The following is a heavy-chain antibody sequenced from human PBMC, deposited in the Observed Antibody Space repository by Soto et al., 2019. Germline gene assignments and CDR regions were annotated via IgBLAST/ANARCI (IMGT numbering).Heavy chain of an antibody. CDR2: IYPGDSDT. D-gene: IGHD1-7*01. CDR3: ARYRYIWNYRIGYYYYYGMDV. V-gene: IGHV5-51*01. Sequence: PGASLKISCKGSDYSFTSYWIGWVRQMPGKGLEWMGIIYPGDSDTRYSPSFQGQVTISADKSISTAYLQWSSLKASDTAMYYCARYRYIWNYRIGYYYYYGMDVWGQGTTVTGS. J-gene: IGHJ6*02. CDR1: DYSFTSYW.